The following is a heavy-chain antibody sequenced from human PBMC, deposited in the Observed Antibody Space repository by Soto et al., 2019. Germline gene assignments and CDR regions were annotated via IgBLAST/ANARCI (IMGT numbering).Heavy chain of an antibody. J-gene: IGHJ5*02. D-gene: IGHD3-10*01. V-gene: IGHV3-23*01. CDR1: GFPFSSYA. CDR2: ISGSGGST. CDR3: AKDPVGRVPWCDP. Sequence: VSLSCAASGFPFSSYAMSWVRQAPGKGLEWVSAISGSGGSTYYADSVKGRFTISRDNSKNTLYLQMNSLRAEDTAVYYCAKDPVGRVPWCDPWGQGSRVTVCS.